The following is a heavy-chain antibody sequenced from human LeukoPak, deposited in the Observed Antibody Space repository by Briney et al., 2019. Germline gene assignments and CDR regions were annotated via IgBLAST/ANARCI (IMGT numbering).Heavy chain of an antibody. V-gene: IGHV1-2*02. Sequence: ASVKVSCKASGYTFTGYYIHWVRQAPGQGLEWMGWTNPNSGGTNYAQKFQGRVTMTRDTSISTAYMELSRLRSDDTAVYYCARSVLLWFGESNWFDPWGQGTLVTVSS. D-gene: IGHD3-10*01. J-gene: IGHJ5*02. CDR1: GYTFTGYY. CDR3: ARSVLLWFGESNWFDP. CDR2: TNPNSGGT.